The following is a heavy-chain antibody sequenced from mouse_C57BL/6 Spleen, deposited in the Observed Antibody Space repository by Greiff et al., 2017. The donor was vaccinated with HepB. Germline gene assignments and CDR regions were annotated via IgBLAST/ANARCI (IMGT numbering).Heavy chain of an antibody. CDR1: GYTFTSYW. D-gene: IGHD4-1*01. J-gene: IGHJ4*01. Sequence: QVQLQQPGAELVKPGASVKMSCKASGYTFTSYWITWVKQRPGQGLEWIGDIYPGSGSTNYNEKFKSKATLTVDTSSSTAYMQLSSLTSEDSAVYYGARGLTGTLRNAMDYWGQGTSVTVSS. V-gene: IGHV1-55*01. CDR3: ARGLTGTLRNAMDY. CDR2: IYPGSGST.